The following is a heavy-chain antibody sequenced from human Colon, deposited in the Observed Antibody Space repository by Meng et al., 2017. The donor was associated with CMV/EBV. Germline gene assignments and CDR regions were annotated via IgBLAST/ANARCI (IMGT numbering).Heavy chain of an antibody. D-gene: IGHD2-21*02. J-gene: IGHJ4*02. Sequence: QFQPEQSGAEVKKPGSSVKVSCKASKGTFTSYPISWVRQGPGQGFEWVGGIITISGTTDYAQKFQGRVTITADESTSTAYMKLSNLRSEDTAIYYCARVICGGDCYLDYWGRGTLVTVSS. CDR2: IITISGTT. V-gene: IGHV1-69*12. CDR1: KGTFTSYP. CDR3: ARVICGGDCYLDY.